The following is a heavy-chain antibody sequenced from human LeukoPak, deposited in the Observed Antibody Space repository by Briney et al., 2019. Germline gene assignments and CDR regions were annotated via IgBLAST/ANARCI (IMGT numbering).Heavy chain of an antibody. CDR1: GFTFSSYE. J-gene: IGHJ4*02. V-gene: IGHV3-48*03. Sequence: AGGSLRLSCAASGFTFSSYEMNWVRQAPGKGLEWVSYISSSGSTIYYADSVKGRFTISRDNAKNSLYLQMNSLRAGDTAVYYCARENDYGDYWGQGTLVTVSS. CDR3: ARENDYGDY. CDR2: ISSSGSTI.